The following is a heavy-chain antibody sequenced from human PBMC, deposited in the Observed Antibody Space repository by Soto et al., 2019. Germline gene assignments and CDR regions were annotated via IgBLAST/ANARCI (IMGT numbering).Heavy chain of an antibody. CDR1: GYTFTSYG. D-gene: IGHD2-2*01. J-gene: IGHJ6*02. CDR2: ISAYNGNT. Sequence: ASVKVSCKASGYTFTSYGISWVRQAPGQGLEWMGWISAYNGNTNYAQKLQGRVTMTTDTSTSTAYMELRSLRSDDTAVYYCARDVSVLYQLLFEVALCGMDVWGQGTTVTVSS. CDR3: ARDVSVLYQLLFEVALCGMDV. V-gene: IGHV1-18*01.